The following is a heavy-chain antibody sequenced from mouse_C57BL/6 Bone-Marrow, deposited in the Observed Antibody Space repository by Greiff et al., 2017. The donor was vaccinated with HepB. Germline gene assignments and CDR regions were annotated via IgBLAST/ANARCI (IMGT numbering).Heavy chain of an antibody. Sequence: EVQRVESEGGLVQPGSSMKLSCTASGFTFSDYYMAWVRQVPEKGLEWVANINYDGSSTYYLDSLKSRFIISRDNAKNILYLQMSSLKSEDTATYYCARAGGSSYGAMDYWGQGTSVTVSS. CDR1: GFTFSDYY. V-gene: IGHV5-16*01. D-gene: IGHD1-1*01. CDR2: INYDGSST. J-gene: IGHJ4*01. CDR3: ARAGGSSYGAMDY.